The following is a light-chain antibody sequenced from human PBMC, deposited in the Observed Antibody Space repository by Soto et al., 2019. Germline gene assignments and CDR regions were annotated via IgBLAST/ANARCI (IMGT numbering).Light chain of an antibody. CDR2: AAS. V-gene: IGKV1-27*01. Sequence: DIQMIQTPSPLSASAGDRVTITCRASQAISNYLAWYQQKPGKVHKLLIYAASTLQSENPSRFSGNGSGTAFTITISSLQPEDGATYYCQKNNSVPITFGNGTRLEIK. CDR3: QKNNSVPIT. J-gene: IGKJ5*01. CDR1: QAISNY.